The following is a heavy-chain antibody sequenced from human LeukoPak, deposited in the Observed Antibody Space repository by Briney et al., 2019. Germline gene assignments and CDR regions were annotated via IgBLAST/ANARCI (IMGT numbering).Heavy chain of an antibody. J-gene: IGHJ4*02. CDR2: ISAYNGNT. CDR3: ARNRRYYYDSSGYAYFDY. D-gene: IGHD3-22*01. CDR1: GYTFTSYG. Sequence: ASVKVSCKASGYTFTSYGISWVRQAPGQGLEWMGWISAYNGNTNYAQKLQGRVTMTTDTSTGTAYMELRSLRSDDTAVYYCARNRRYYYDSSGYAYFDYWGQGTLVTVSS. V-gene: IGHV1-18*01.